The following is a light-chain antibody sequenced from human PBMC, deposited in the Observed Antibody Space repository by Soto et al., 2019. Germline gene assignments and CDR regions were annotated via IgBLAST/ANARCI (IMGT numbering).Light chain of an antibody. V-gene: IGKV3-11*01. Sequence: EIVLTQSPATLSLSPGERATLSCRASQSVSTYLVWYQQKPGQAPRLLIHDVFNRATGIPARFSGSGSGTDFTLTLSSLEPEDFAVYYCHQRRDWPRTFGQGPKVDIK. J-gene: IGKJ1*01. CDR1: QSVSTY. CDR3: HQRRDWPRT. CDR2: DVF.